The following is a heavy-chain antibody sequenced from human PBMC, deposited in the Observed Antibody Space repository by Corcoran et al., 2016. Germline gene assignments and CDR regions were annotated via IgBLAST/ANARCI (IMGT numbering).Heavy chain of an antibody. CDR3: ARSQITARIAVACYFDY. CDR2: IIPIFGTA. V-gene: IGHV1-69*06. D-gene: IGHD6-19*01. J-gene: IGHJ4*02. Sequence: QVHLVQSGAEVKKHGSSVKVSCKASGGTFSSYAISWVRHATVHGLEWMGGIIPIFGTANYAQKFQGRVTITADKSTSTAYMELSSLRSEDTAVYYCARSQITARIAVACYFDYWGQGTVVTVSS. CDR1: GGTFSSYA.